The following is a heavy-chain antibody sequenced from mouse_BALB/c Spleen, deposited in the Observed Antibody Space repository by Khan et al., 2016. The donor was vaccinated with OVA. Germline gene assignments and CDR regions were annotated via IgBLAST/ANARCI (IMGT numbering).Heavy chain of an antibody. CDR3: ANGRVLLRYPDYFDY. CDR2: ISYSGST. Sequence: EVQLVESGPGLLKPSQSLSLTCTVTGYSITSDYAWNWIRQFPGNKLELMAYISYSGSTTYSPSLRSRISITRDTSTNQFFLQLNSVTTEDTATSYCANGRVLLRYPDYFDYWGQGTTLTVSS. J-gene: IGHJ2*01. D-gene: IGHD1-1*01. V-gene: IGHV3-2*02. CDR1: GYSITSDYA.